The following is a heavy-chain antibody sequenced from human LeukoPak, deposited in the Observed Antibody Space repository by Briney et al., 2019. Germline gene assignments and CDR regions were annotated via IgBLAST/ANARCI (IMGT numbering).Heavy chain of an antibody. V-gene: IGHV3-21*01. CDR1: GFTFSSYS. J-gene: IGHJ5*02. Sequence: PGGSLRLSCAASGFTFSSYSMNWVRQAPGKGLEWVSSISSSSSYIYYADSVKGRFTISRDNAKNPLYLQMNSLRAEDTTVYYCARDLRVSSGWYVDWFDPWGQGTLVTVST. D-gene: IGHD6-19*01. CDR3: ARDLRVSSGWYVDWFDP. CDR2: ISSSSSYI.